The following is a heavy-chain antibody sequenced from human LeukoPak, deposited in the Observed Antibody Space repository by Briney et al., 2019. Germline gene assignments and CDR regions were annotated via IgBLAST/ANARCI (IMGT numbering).Heavy chain of an antibody. CDR3: AKAQAKTTHFMIVVVINGSPLDY. Sequence: GGSLRLSCAASGFTFSSYAMSWVRQAPGKGLEWVSAISGSGGSTYYADSVKGRFTISRDNSKNTLYLQMNSLRAEDTAVYYCAKAQAKTTHFMIVVVINGSPLDYWGQGTLVTVSS. CDR1: GFTFSSYA. D-gene: IGHD3-22*01. V-gene: IGHV3-23*01. CDR2: ISGSGGST. J-gene: IGHJ4*02.